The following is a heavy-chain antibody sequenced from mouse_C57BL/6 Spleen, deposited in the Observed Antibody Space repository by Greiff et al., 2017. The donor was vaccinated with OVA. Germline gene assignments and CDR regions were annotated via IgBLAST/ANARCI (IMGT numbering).Heavy chain of an antibody. J-gene: IGHJ4*01. CDR3: ARASSYVVYYAMDY. V-gene: IGHV1-18*01. D-gene: IGHD1-1*01. CDR2: INPNNGGT. Sequence: EVQLQQSGPELVKPGASVKIPCKASGYTFTDYNMDWVKQSHGKSLEWIGDINPNNGGTIYNQKFKGKATLTVDKSTSEAYMELRSLTSEDTAVDYCARASSYVVYYAMDYWGQGTSVTVSS. CDR1: GYTFTDYN.